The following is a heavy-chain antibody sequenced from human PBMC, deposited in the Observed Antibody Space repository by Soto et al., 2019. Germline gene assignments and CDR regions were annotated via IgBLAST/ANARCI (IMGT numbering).Heavy chain of an antibody. CDR2: IIPIFGTA. J-gene: IGHJ5*02. CDR3: ASSLHLGHCSGGSCYNWFDP. CDR1: GGTFSSYA. D-gene: IGHD2-15*01. Sequence: SVKVSCKASGGTFSSYAISWVRQAPGQGLEWMGGIIPIFGTANYAQKFQGRVTITADESTSTAYMELSSLRSEDTAVYYCASSLHLGHCSGGSCYNWFDPWGQGTLVTVSS. V-gene: IGHV1-69*13.